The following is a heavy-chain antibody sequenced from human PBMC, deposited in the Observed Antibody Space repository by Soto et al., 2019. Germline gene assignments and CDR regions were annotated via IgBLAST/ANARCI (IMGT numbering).Heavy chain of an antibody. D-gene: IGHD2-8*01. Sequence: QVQLQESGPGLVKPSGTLSLTCAVSRGSISGSYWWSWVRQTPGKGLEWIGEIFHGGNTYYNPSLKRRVTLSVDKSKNQFSLNLTSVTAADTAVYYCARKMGAFDIWGQGTMVTVSS. V-gene: IGHV4-4*02. CDR3: ARKMGAFDI. CDR1: RGSISGSYW. J-gene: IGHJ3*02. CDR2: IFHGGNT.